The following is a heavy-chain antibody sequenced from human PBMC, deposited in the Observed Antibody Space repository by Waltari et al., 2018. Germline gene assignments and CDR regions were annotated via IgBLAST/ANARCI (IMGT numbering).Heavy chain of an antibody. Sequence: EVQLVESGGGLVQPGGSLSLSCAASGFTFGTYWMSWVRQAPGKGLEWVANIKQDGSEKYYVDSVKGRFTISRDNAKNSLYLQMNSLRAEDTAVYYCARDEGTGFDYWGQGTLVTVSS. V-gene: IGHV3-7*01. CDR2: IKQDGSEK. D-gene: IGHD1-1*01. J-gene: IGHJ4*02. CDR1: GFTFGTYW. CDR3: ARDEGTGFDY.